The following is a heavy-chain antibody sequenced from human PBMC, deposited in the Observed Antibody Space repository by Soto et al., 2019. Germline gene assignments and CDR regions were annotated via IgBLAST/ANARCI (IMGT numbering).Heavy chain of an antibody. J-gene: IGHJ4*02. D-gene: IGHD2-15*01. Sequence: SVKVSCKASGYTFXSYGISWVRQAPGQGLEWMGWISAYNGNTKYSQKFQGRVTITRDTSASTAYMELSSLRSEDTAVYYCARGVAPYYFDYWGQGTLVTVSS. V-gene: IGHV1-18*01. CDR1: GYTFXSYG. CDR3: ARGVAPYYFDY. CDR2: ISAYNGNT.